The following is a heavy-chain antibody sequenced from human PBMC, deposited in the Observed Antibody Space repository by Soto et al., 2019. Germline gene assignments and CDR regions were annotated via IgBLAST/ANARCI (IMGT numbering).Heavy chain of an antibody. CDR2: ISPCSGNT. D-gene: IGHD3-10*01. CDR3: ARATGADKEDY. Sequence: ASVKVSCKASGYTFTSYGISWVRQAPGQGLEWMGSISPCSGNTTYAPKFQGRVTMTTDTSTTTVYMELYSLRAEDTAVYYCARATGADKEDYWGQGTLVTVSS. CDR1: GYTFTSYG. V-gene: IGHV1-18*01. J-gene: IGHJ4*02.